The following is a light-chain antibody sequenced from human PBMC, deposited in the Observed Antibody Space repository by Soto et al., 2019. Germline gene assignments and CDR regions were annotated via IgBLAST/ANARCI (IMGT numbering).Light chain of an antibody. CDR2: AAS. CDR1: QGISSY. CDR3: QQYYSYPRT. Sequence: AIRMTQSPSSLSASTGDRVTITCRASQGISSYLAWYQQKPGKAPKLMIYAASTLKSGVPSRFSGSGSGTDFTLTISCLQSEDCATYYCQQYYSYPRTFGQGTKVEIK. J-gene: IGKJ1*01. V-gene: IGKV1-8*01.